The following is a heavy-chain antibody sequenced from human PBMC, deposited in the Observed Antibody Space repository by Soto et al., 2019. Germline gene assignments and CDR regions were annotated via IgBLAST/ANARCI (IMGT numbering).Heavy chain of an antibody. J-gene: IGHJ6*02. Sequence: ASVKVSCKASGGTFSSYAISWVRQAPGQGLEWMGGIIPIFGTANYAQKFQGRVTITADESTSTAYMELSSLRSEDTAVYYCARGGDTTTNEDYYYGMDVWGQGTLVTVSS. CDR2: IIPIFGTA. D-gene: IGHD1-26*01. CDR1: GGTFSSYA. CDR3: ARGGDTTTNEDYYYGMDV. V-gene: IGHV1-69*13.